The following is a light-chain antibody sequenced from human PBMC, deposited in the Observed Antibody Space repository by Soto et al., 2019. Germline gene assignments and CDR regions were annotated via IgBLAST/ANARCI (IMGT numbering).Light chain of an antibody. Sequence: QFGLTQPASVSGSPGQTITISCTGTSSDVGGYNYVSWYQQHPGKAPKLMIYDVSNRPSGVSNRFSGSKSGNTASLTISGLQAEDEADYYCSSYTSRSTLNVFGTGTKVPVL. CDR3: SSYTSRSTLNV. V-gene: IGLV2-14*01. CDR2: DVS. CDR1: SSDVGGYNY. J-gene: IGLJ1*01.